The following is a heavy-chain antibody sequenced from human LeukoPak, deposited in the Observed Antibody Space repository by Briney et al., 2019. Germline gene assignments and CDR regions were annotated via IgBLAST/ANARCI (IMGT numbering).Heavy chain of an antibody. J-gene: IGHJ4*02. V-gene: IGHV3-30*18. CDR2: ISYDGSNK. CDR3: AKGGDSSGYYFDY. CDR1: GFTIRSYG. D-gene: IGHD3-22*01. Sequence: GGSLRLSCAASGFTIRSYGMHWVRQAPRKGLHWVAVISYDGSNKYYADSVKGRFTISRDNSKNTLYLQMNSLRAEDTAVYYCAKGGDSSGYYFDYWGQGTLVTVSS.